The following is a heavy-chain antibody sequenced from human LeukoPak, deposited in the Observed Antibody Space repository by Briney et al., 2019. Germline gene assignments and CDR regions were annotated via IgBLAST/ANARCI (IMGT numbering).Heavy chain of an antibody. D-gene: IGHD1-1*01. CDR3: ARHKLRYNWFDP. V-gene: IGHV4-34*01. CDR2: INHSGST. Sequence: PSETLSLTCAVYGGSFSGYYWSWIRLPPGKGLEWIGEINHSGSTNYNPSLKSRVTISVGTSKDQFSLKLSSVTAADTAVYYCARHKLRYNWFDPWGQGTLVTVSS. J-gene: IGHJ5*02. CDR1: GGSFSGYY.